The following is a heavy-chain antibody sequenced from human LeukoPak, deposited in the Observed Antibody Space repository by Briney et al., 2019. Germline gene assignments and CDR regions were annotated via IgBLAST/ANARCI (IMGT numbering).Heavy chain of an antibody. CDR2: IYYSGST. CDR1: GGSISSSSYY. CDR3: ASSVDTAMVGVY. Sequence: SETLFLTCTVSGGSISSSSYYWGWIRKPPRKGLEWIGRIYYSGSTNYNPALKSPVSMSLDTSKNQFSLRLSSVTAADTAVYYCASSVDTAMVGVYWGQGTLVTVSS. V-gene: IGHV4-39*07. D-gene: IGHD5-18*01. J-gene: IGHJ4*02.